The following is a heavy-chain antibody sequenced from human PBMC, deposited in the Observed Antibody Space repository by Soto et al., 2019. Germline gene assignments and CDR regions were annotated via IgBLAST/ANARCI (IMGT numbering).Heavy chain of an antibody. Sequence: VSVKVSCKASGYTFTGYYMHWVRQAPGQGLEWMGWINPNSGGTNYAQKFQGRVTMTRDTSTSTVYMELSSLRSEDTAVYYCARGKYSSGSLRLPDAFDIWGQGTMVTVSS. J-gene: IGHJ3*02. V-gene: IGHV1-2*02. CDR2: INPNSGGT. CDR1: GYTFTGYY. D-gene: IGHD3-22*01. CDR3: ARGKYSSGSLRLPDAFDI.